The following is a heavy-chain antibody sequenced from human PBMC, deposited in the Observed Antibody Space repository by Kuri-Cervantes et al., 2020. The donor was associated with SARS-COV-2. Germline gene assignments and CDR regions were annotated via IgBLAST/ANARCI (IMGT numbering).Heavy chain of an antibody. CDR2: INPNSGGT. Sequence: ASVKVSCKASGYTFTGYYMHWVRQAPGQGLEWMGWINPNSGGTNYAQKFQGRVTMTRDTSISTAYMELSRLRSDDTAVYYCARVGIYDYSIYRPFDYWGQGTLVTVSS. CDR1: GYTFTGYY. V-gene: IGHV1-2*02. J-gene: IGHJ4*02. D-gene: IGHD4-11*01. CDR3: ARVGIYDYSIYRPFDY.